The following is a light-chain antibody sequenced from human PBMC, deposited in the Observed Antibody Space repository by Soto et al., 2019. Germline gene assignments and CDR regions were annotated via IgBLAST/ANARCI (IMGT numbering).Light chain of an antibody. CDR2: DVS. CDR3: SSYTSSSTQV. Sequence: QSELTQAASVSGSPGQSITISCTGTSSDVGGYNYVSWYQQHPGKAPKLMIYDVSNRPSGVSNRFSGSKSGNTASLTISGLQADDEADYYCSSYTSSSTQVFRTGTKVTVL. CDR1: SSDVGGYNY. V-gene: IGLV2-14*01. J-gene: IGLJ1*01.